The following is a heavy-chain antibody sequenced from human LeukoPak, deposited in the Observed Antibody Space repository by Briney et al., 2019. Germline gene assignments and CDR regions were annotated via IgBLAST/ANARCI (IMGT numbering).Heavy chain of an antibody. CDR1: GYTFTGYY. J-gene: IGHJ5*02. D-gene: IGHD2-2*01. CDR2: INPNSGGT. CDR3: ARGGVLGYCSRTSCRYWFDP. Sequence: ASVKVSCKASGYTFTGYYMHWVRQAPGQGLEWMGWINPNSGGTNYAQKFQGRVTMTRDTSISTAYMELSRLRSDDTAVYYCARGGVLGYCSRTSCRYWFDPWGQGTLVTVSS. V-gene: IGHV1-2*02.